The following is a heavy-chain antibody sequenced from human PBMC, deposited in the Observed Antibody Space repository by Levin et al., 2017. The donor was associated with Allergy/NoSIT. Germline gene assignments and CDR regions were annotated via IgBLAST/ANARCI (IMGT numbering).Heavy chain of an antibody. CDR3: ARPIAVAEMYYFDY. D-gene: IGHD6-19*01. J-gene: IGHJ4*02. V-gene: IGHV3-33*01. CDR1: GFTFSSYG. CDR2: IWYDGSNK. Sequence: LSLTCAASGFTFSSYGMHWVRQAPGKGLEWVAVIWYDGSNKYYADSVKGRFTISRDNSKNTLYLQMNSLRAEDTAVYYCARPIAVAEMYYFDYWGQGTLVTVSS.